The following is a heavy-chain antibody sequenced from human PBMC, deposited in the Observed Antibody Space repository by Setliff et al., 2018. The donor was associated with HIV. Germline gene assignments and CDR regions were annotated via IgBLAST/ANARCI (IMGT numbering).Heavy chain of an antibody. V-gene: IGHV3-30*04. CDR1: GFTFSTYA. CDR2: ISYDGINR. J-gene: IGHJ4*02. Sequence: GGSLRLSCAASGFTFSTYAMHWVRQAPGKGLEWVAVISYDGINRYYADSVKGRFTISRDNSKNTVYLQMNSLRAEDMAIYYCAREDSSWYGSLDYWGQGTPVTVSS. D-gene: IGHD6-13*01. CDR3: AREDSSWYGSLDY.